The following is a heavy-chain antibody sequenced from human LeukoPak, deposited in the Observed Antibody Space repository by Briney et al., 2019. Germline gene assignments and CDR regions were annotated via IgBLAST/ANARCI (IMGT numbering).Heavy chain of an antibody. CDR3: AREGHDFWSGYYDY. V-gene: IGHV1-69*01. Sequence: SVKVSCKASGGTFSSYAISWVQQAPGQGLEWMGGIIPIFGTANYAQKFQGRVTITADESTSTAYMELSSLRSEDTAVYYCAREGHDFWSGYYDYWGQGTLVTVSS. CDR2: IIPIFGTA. D-gene: IGHD3-3*01. J-gene: IGHJ4*02. CDR1: GGTFSSYA.